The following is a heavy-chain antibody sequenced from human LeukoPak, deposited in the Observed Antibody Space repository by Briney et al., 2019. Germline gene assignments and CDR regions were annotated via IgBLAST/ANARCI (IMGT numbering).Heavy chain of an antibody. CDR2: INHSGST. CDR3: ARQPHYYDSSGYDK. J-gene: IGHJ4*02. CDR1: GGSFSGYY. D-gene: IGHD3-22*01. Sequence: SETLSLTCAVYGGSFSGYYWSWIRQPPGKGLEWIGEINHSGSTNYNPSLKSRVTISVDMSKNQFSLKLSSVTAADTAVYYCARQPHYYDSSGYDKWGQGTLVTVSS. V-gene: IGHV4-34*01.